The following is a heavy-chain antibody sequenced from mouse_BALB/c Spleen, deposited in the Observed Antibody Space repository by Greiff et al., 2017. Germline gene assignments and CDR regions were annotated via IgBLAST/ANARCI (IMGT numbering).Heavy chain of an antibody. CDR1: GYTFTSYW. J-gene: IGHJ3*01. Sequence: EVQLQQSGTVLARPGASVKMSCKASGYTFTSYWMHWVKQRPGQGLEWIGAIYPGNSDTSYNQKFKGKAKLTAVTSTSTAYMELSSLTNEDSAVYYCTREDDYETGFAYWGQGTLVTVSA. CDR2: IYPGNSDT. V-gene: IGHV1-5*01. D-gene: IGHD2-4*01. CDR3: TREDDYETGFAY.